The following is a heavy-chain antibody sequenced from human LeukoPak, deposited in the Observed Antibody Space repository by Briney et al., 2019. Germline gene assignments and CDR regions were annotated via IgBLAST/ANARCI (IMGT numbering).Heavy chain of an antibody. Sequence: PGRSLRLSCAASGFTFSSYGMHWVRQAPGKGLEWVAVISYDGSNKYYADSVKGRFTISRDNSKNTLHLQMNSLRAEDTAVYYCARDLSPNCSGGSCYEDRYYYYGMDVWGQGTTVTVSS. D-gene: IGHD2-15*01. J-gene: IGHJ6*02. CDR3: ARDLSPNCSGGSCYEDRYYYYGMDV. CDR1: GFTFSSYG. V-gene: IGHV3-30*03. CDR2: ISYDGSNK.